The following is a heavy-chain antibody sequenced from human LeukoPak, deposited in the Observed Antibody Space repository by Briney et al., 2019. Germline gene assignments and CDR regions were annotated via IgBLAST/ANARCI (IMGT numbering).Heavy chain of an antibody. CDR1: GFTFSSYG. CDR2: IWYDGSNK. V-gene: IGHV3-33*01. D-gene: IGHD2-15*01. CDR3: ARGVRYCSGGSCYWLGDYFDY. J-gene: IGHJ4*02. Sequence: GGSLRLSCAASGFTFSSYGMHWVRQAPGKGLEWAAVIWYDGSNKYYADSVKGRFTISRDNSKNTLYLQMNSLRAEDTAVYYCARGVRYCSGGSCYWLGDYFDYWGQGTLVTVSS.